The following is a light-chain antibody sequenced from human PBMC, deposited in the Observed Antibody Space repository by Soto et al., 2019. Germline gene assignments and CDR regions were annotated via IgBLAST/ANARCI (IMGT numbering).Light chain of an antibody. CDR1: RSDVGSSNR. V-gene: IGLV2-23*01. CDR3: CSFAGSSTFYV. Sequence: QSVLTQPASVSGSPGQSITISCTGTRSDVGSSNRVSWYQQHPGKAPKLIIYEGSRRPSGVSGRFSGSKSGNTASLTISGLQAEDEADYYCCSFAGSSTFYVFGTGTKVTVL. CDR2: EGS. J-gene: IGLJ1*01.